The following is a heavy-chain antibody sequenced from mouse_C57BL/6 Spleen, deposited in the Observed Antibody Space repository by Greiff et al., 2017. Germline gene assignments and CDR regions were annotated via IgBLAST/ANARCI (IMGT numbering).Heavy chain of an antibody. Sequence: QVQLKQPGAELVKPGASVKVSCKASGYTFTSYWMHWVKQRPGHGLEWIGEILPGSGGTTYNEKFKGKATFTADTSSNTAYMQLSSLTTEDSAIYYCARRGVVANDAMDYWGQGTSVTVSS. CDR1: GYTFTSYW. CDR3: ARRGVVANDAMDY. J-gene: IGHJ4*01. D-gene: IGHD1-1*01. V-gene: IGHV1-9*01. CDR2: ILPGSGGT.